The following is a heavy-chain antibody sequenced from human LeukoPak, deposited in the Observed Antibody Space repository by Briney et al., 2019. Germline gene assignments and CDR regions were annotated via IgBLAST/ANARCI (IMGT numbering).Heavy chain of an antibody. CDR1: GFTFSSYA. CDR2: ISRTNGDST. CDR3: ARQSAAGSSDY. V-gene: IGHV3-64*01. D-gene: IGHD6-19*01. Sequence: GGSLRLSCAASGFTFSSYAMHWVRQAPGKGLKYVSGISRTNGDSTYYANSVKGRFTISRDNSKSTLYLQMGRLRPDDMAVYYCARQSAAGSSDYWGQGTLVTVSS. J-gene: IGHJ4*02.